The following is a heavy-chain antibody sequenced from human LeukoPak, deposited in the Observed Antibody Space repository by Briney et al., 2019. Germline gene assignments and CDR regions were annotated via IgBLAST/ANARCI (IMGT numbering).Heavy chain of an antibody. Sequence: GGSLRLSCAASGFTFSSYWMSWVRQAPGKGLEWVANIKLDGSEKYYVDSVKGRFTISRDNAKNSLYLQMNSLRAEDTAVYYCARTTGTTFCWFDPWGQGTLVTVSS. V-gene: IGHV3-7*01. D-gene: IGHD1-1*01. CDR1: GFTFSSYW. J-gene: IGHJ5*02. CDR2: IKLDGSEK. CDR3: ARTTGTTFCWFDP.